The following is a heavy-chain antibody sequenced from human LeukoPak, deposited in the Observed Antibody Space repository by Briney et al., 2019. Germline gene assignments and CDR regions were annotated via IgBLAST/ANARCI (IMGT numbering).Heavy chain of an antibody. Sequence: TGGSLRLSCAASGFTFSSYAMSWVRQAPGKGLEWVSAISGSGGSTYYADSVKGRFTISRDNSKNTLYLQMNSLRAEDTAVYYCAKKSGYSYGSTPYYYGMDVWGQGTTVTVSS. V-gene: IGHV3-23*01. CDR1: GFTFSSYA. D-gene: IGHD5-18*01. J-gene: IGHJ6*02. CDR3: AKKSGYSYGSTPYYYGMDV. CDR2: ISGSGGST.